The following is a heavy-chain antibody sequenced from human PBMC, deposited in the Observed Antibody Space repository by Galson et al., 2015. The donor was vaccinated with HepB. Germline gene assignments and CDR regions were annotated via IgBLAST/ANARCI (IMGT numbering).Heavy chain of an antibody. CDR2: IIPIFGSP. Sequence: SVKVSCKASGGTFSSYGINWVRQAPGQGLEWMGGIIPIFGSPNYAEKFQDRVTITADESTSTAYMELSSLRSEDTAVYYCTRRSYYDISGFYYWGQGTLVTVSS. J-gene: IGHJ4*02. V-gene: IGHV1-69*13. CDR1: GGTFSSYG. CDR3: TRRSYYDISGFYY. D-gene: IGHD3-22*01.